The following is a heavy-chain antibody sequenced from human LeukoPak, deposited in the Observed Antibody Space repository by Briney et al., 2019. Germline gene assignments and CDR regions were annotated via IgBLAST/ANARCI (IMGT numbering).Heavy chain of an antibody. J-gene: IGHJ4*02. D-gene: IGHD1-26*01. Sequence: GASVKVSCEASGYTFTSYGISWVRQAPGQGLEWMGWISAYNGNTNYAQKLQGRVTMTTDTSTSTAYMELRSLRSDDTAVYYCARDLGVYSGSYSHYWGQGTLVTVSS. V-gene: IGHV1-18*01. CDR3: ARDLGVYSGSYSHY. CDR1: GYTFTSYG. CDR2: ISAYNGNT.